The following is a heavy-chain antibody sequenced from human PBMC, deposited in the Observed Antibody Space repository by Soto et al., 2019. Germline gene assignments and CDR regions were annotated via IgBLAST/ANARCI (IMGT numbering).Heavy chain of an antibody. CDR1: GYTFTSYG. D-gene: IGHD2-2*02. CDR3: ARVASPGYCSGISCYTDY. J-gene: IGHJ4*02. V-gene: IGHV1-18*01. CDR2: ISTYNGNT. Sequence: QVQLVQSGAEVKKPGASVKVSCKASGYTFTSYGISWVRQAPGQGLEWMGWISTYNGNTNYAQKLQGRVTMTTDTSTSTAYMELRSLRSADTAVYYCARVASPGYCSGISCYTDYWGQGTLVTVSS.